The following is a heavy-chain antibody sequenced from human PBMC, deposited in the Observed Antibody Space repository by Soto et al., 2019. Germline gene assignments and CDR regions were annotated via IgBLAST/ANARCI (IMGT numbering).Heavy chain of an antibody. V-gene: IGHV3-23*01. J-gene: IGHJ4*02. CDR1: GFTFSSYA. D-gene: IGHD6-19*01. CDR3: AKGAVAGRWTYFDY. CDR2: ISGSGGGT. Sequence: GGSLRLSCAASGFTFSSYAMSWVRQAPGKGLEWVSAISGSGGGTYYVDSVKGRFTISRDNSKNTLYLQMNSLRAEDTAVYYCAKGAVAGRWTYFDYWGQGTLVTVSS.